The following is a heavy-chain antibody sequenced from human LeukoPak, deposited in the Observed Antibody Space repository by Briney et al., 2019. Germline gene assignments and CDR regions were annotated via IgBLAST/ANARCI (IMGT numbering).Heavy chain of an antibody. CDR3: ARGWFGKLSRYFDY. D-gene: IGHD3-10*01. Sequence: PSETLSLTCTVSGGSISSYYWSWIRQPPGKGLEWIGYIYYSGSTNYNPSLKSRVTISVDTSKNQFSLKLSSVTAADTAVYYCARGWFGKLSRYFDYWGQGTLVTVSS. CDR1: GGSISSYY. V-gene: IGHV4-59*01. CDR2: IYYSGST. J-gene: IGHJ4*02.